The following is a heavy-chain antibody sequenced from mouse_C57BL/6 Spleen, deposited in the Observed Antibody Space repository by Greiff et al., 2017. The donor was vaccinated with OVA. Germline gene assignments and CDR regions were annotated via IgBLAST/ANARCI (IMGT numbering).Heavy chain of an antibody. J-gene: IGHJ3*01. CDR2: ISDGGSYT. V-gene: IGHV5-4*01. Sequence: EVQGVESGGGLVKPGGSLKLSCAASGFTFSSYAMSWVRPTPEKRLEWVATISDGGSYTYYPDNVKGRFTISRDNAKNNLYLQMSHLKSEDTAMYYCARDPVDPYVGQGTLVTVSA. CDR1: GFTFSSYA. CDR3: ARDPVDPY.